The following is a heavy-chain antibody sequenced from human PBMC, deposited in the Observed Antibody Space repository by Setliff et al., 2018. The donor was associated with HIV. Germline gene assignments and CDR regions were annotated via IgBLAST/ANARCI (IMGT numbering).Heavy chain of an antibody. CDR1: GFTFSNYG. CDR3: AKDVGGGSGHYPLYMDV. V-gene: IGHV3-30*02. D-gene: IGHD3-3*01. Sequence: LRRSCAASGFTFSNYGMHWVRQAPGKGQEWVIFIRYDGSDNYYIDSVKGRFTISRDNSKNTLYLQMTSLRDEDTAVYYCAKDVGGGSGHYPLYMDVWGKGTTVTVSS. J-gene: IGHJ6*03. CDR2: IRYDGSDN.